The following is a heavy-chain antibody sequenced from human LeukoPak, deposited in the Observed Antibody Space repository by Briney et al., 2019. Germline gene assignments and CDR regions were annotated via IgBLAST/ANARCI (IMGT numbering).Heavy chain of an antibody. J-gene: IGHJ5*02. D-gene: IGHD4-17*01. CDR3: ARTNTATTNWFDP. CDR1: RFTFSRSW. CDR2: INEDGSEK. Sequence: PGGSLRLSCAASRFTFSRSWMSWVRQVPGKGLEGVANINEDGSEKYYVDSVRGRFTISRDNAKNSLYLQMNSLRAEDTAVYYCARTNTATTNWFDPWGQGTLVTVSS. V-gene: IGHV3-7*04.